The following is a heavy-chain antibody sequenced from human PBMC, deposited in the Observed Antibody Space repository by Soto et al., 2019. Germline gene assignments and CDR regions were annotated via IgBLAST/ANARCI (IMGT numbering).Heavy chain of an antibody. Sequence: TSETLSLTCTVSGGSISSGDYYWSWIRQPPGKGLEWIGYIYYSGSTYYNPSLKSRVTISVDTSKNQFSLKLSSVTAADTAVYYCARYSGYDVTYFDYWGQGTLVTVSS. J-gene: IGHJ4*02. CDR3: ARYSGYDVTYFDY. V-gene: IGHV4-30-4*01. CDR2: IYYSGST. CDR1: GGSISSGDYY. D-gene: IGHD5-12*01.